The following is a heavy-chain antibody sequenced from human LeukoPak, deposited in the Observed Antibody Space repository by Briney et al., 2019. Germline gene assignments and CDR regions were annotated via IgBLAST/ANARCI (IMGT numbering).Heavy chain of an antibody. CDR2: MNPNSGNT. D-gene: IGHD6-13*01. V-gene: IGHV1-8*01. CDR3: ARALLAAAGNWFDP. J-gene: IGHJ5*02. CDR1: GYTFTSYY. Sequence: ASVKISCKASGYTFTSYYINCVRQATGQGFEWMGWMNPNSGNTGYAQKFQGRVTMTRNSSISTAYMELSSLRSEDTAVYYCARALLAAAGNWFDPWGQGTLVSVSS.